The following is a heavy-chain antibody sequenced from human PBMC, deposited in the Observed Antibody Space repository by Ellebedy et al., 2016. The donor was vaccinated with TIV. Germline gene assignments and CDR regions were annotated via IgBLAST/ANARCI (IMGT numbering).Heavy chain of an antibody. CDR2: ISSTVSYT. J-gene: IGHJ2*01. CDR1: GFTFSGYS. Sequence: GESLKISCAASGFTFSGYSMNWVRQAPGKGLEWVSSISSTVSYTSYADSVRGRFTISRDNAKNSLYLQMNSLGAEDTAVYYCARAIYGASYLWGRGTLVTVSS. CDR3: ARAIYGASYL. D-gene: IGHD4-17*01. V-gene: IGHV3-21*01.